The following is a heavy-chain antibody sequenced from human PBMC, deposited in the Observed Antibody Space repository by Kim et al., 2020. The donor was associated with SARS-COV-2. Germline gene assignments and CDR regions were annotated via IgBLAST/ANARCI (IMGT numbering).Heavy chain of an antibody. D-gene: IGHD6-19*01. CDR3: ARKVKAVAGTDYYYYGMDV. V-gene: IGHV3-7*01. CDR1: GFTFNNYW. Sequence: GGSLRLSCAASGFTFNNYWMSWVRQAPGKGLEWVANIKQDGSEIYYVAPGKGRVTISRENTKNSLYLQMNSLRPDDTAVYYCARKVKAVAGTDYYYYGMDVWGQGTTVTVS. J-gene: IGHJ6*02. CDR2: IKQDGSEI.